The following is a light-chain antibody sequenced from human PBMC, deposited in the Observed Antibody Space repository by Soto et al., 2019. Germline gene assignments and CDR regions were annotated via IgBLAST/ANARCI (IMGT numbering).Light chain of an antibody. CDR3: QQRSSWPT. Sequence: EIVLTQSPATLSLSPGERATLSCRASQSVSSYLAWYQQKPGQPPRLLIYDASNRATGIPARFSGSGSGTDFTLTISSLEPEDFAVYHCQQRSSWPTFGGGTKVEIK. CDR1: QSVSSY. V-gene: IGKV3-11*01. J-gene: IGKJ4*01. CDR2: DAS.